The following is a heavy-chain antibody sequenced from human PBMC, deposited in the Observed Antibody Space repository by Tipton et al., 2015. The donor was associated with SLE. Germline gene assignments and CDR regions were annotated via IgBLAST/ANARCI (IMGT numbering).Heavy chain of an antibody. D-gene: IGHD1-7*01. V-gene: IGHV3-23*01. CDR1: GLTFSSDA. Sequence: GSLRLSCVASGLTFSSDAMSWVRQAPGKGLEWVSAISGPGDSTYYADSVKGRFTISRDNSKNTLYLQMNGLRPEDTAMYYCAKDQLELYSSGMDVWGQGTTVTVSS. CDR2: ISGPGDST. CDR3: AKDQLELYSSGMDV. J-gene: IGHJ6*02.